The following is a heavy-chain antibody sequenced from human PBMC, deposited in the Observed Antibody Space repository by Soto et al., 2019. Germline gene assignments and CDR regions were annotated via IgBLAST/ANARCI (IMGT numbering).Heavy chain of an antibody. CDR3: ARDSTGWYGFDY. Sequence: QITLKESGPTLVKPTQTLTLTCTFSGFSLSTRGVGVGWIRQPPGKALEWLALIYWDDDKRYSPSLKSRLTITKDTFKNQVVLTMTNMDPVDTATYYCARDSTGWYGFDYWGQGTLVTVSS. V-gene: IGHV2-5*02. D-gene: IGHD6-19*01. CDR1: GFSLSTRGVG. J-gene: IGHJ4*02. CDR2: IYWDDDK.